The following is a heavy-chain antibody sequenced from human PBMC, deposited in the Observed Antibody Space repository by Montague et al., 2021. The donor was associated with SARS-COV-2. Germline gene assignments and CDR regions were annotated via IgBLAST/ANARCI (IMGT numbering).Heavy chain of an antibody. CDR3: AKHSAFHPYYCDMLV. J-gene: IGHJ6*02. V-gene: IGHV3-23*01. Sequence: SLRLSCPASGFSFAGYALSWVRQAPGQGLEWVSGISGGGASTYYGDSVQGRFTISRDNSKNTVYLQMNSLRAEDTAVYYCAKHSAFHPYYCDMLVWGQGTTVTVSS. CDR2: ISGGGAST. D-gene: IGHD3-16*01. CDR1: GFSFAGYA.